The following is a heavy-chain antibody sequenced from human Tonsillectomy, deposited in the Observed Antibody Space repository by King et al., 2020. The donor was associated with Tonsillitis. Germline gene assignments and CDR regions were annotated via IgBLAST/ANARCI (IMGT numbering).Heavy chain of an antibody. CDR1: GYSISSGYY. V-gene: IGHV4-38-2*01. J-gene: IGHJ4*02. CDR2: IYHSGST. D-gene: IGHD3-22*01. Sequence: VQLQESGPGLVKPSETLSLTCAVSGYSISSGYYWGWIRQPPGKGLEWIGSIYHSGSTYYNPSLKSRVTLSVDTSKNQFSLKLSSVTAADTAVYYCARDARYYDSRGYTYFFDYGGQGTLVTVSS. CDR3: ARDARYYDSRGYTYFFDY.